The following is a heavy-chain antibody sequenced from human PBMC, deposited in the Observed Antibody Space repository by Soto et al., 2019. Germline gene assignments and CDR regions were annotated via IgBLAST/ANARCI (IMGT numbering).Heavy chain of an antibody. J-gene: IGHJ4*02. Sequence: SGPTRVNPTQTLTLTFTFSGFSLSTSGMCLSWSRQPPGKALEWLALIDWDDDKYYSTSLKTRLTISKDTSKNQVVLTMTNMDPVDSATYYCARILASSGWYYFDYWGQGTLVTVSS. CDR3: ARILASSGWYYFDY. CDR1: GFSLSTSGMC. V-gene: IGHV2-70*01. D-gene: IGHD6-19*01. CDR2: IDWDDDK.